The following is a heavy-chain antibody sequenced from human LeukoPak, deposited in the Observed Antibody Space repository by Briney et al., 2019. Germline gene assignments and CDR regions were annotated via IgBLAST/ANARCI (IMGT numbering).Heavy chain of an antibody. CDR1: GYTFTSYG. Sequence: ASVKVSCKASGYTFTSYGISWVRQAPGQGLEWMGWISAYNGNTNYAQKLQGRVTMTTDTSTSTAYMELRSLRSDDTAVYYCARVEWFGEFPNWFDPWAREPWSPSPQ. J-gene: IGHJ5*02. CDR3: ARVEWFGEFPNWFDP. CDR2: ISAYNGNT. V-gene: IGHV1-18*01. D-gene: IGHD3-10*01.